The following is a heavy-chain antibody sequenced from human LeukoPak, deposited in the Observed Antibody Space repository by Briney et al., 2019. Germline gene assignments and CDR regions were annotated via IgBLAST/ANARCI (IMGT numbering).Heavy chain of an antibody. CDR2: IYHSGST. D-gene: IGHD3-9*01. CDR1: GGSISSGGYS. J-gene: IGHJ3*02. Sequence: SETLSLTCAVSGGSISSGGYSWSWIRQPPGKGLEWIGYIYHSGSTYYNPSLKSRVTISVDRSKNQFSLKLSSVTAADTAVYYCARVLRYFDWLRADAFDIWGQGTMVTVSS. CDR3: ARVLRYFDWLRADAFDI. V-gene: IGHV4-30-2*01.